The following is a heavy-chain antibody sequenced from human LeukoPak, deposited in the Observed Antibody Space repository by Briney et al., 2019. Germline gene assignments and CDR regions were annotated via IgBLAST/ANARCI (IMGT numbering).Heavy chain of an antibody. CDR2: IDYDSSHI. CDR1: GFTFSNSA. J-gene: IGHJ4*02. CDR3: ARDPLRYLRVGHYDY. Sequence: GGSLRLSCAASGFTFSNSAMNWVRQVPGKGLEWVSSIDYDSSHIYYAASVRGRFTISRDNARNSVYLQMNSRRVEDTAVYYCARDPLRYLRVGHYDYWGQGTLVAVSS. V-gene: IGHV3-21*01. D-gene: IGHD3-9*01.